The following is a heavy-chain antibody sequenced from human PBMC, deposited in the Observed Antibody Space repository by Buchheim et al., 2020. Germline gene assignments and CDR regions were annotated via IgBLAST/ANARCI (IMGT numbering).Heavy chain of an antibody. CDR2: ISYDGSKK. J-gene: IGHJ4*02. CDR3: ARDKSGCAAGIDY. D-gene: IGHD6-13*01. Sequence: QVQLVESGGGVVQPGRSLRLSCAASGFTFSTYAMHWVRQAPGKGLEWVAVISYDGSKKYYADSVKGRFTISRDNSKNTLYLQMNSLRAEDTTVYYCARDKSGCAAGIDYWGQGT. CDR1: GFTFSTYA. V-gene: IGHV3-30-3*01.